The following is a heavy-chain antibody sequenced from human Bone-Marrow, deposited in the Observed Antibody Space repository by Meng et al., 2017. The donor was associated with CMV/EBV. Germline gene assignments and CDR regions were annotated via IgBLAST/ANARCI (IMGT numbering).Heavy chain of an antibody. CDR1: GFTVSSNY. J-gene: IGHJ4*02. CDR3: ARGDDLAY. CDR2: IYSGGST. V-gene: IGHV3-53*01. D-gene: IGHD2-21*01. Sequence: GESLKISCAASGFTVSSNYMSWVRQAPGKGLEWVSVIYSGGSTYYADSVKGRFTISRDNSKNTLYLQMNSLRAEDTAVYYCARGDDLAYWGQGPRVTCFS.